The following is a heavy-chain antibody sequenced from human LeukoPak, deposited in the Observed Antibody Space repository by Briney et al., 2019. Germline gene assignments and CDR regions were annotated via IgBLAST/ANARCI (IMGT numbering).Heavy chain of an antibody. D-gene: IGHD6-13*01. Sequence: SQTLSLTCTVSVGSISSGGYYWRWIRQHPGKGLEWIGYIYYSVSTYYNPSLKSRVTISVDTSKNQFSLKLSSVAAAEPGVDYWSSDLAAEHYGMVVWGEGTTVTVSS. CDR3: SSDLAAEHYGMVV. CDR1: VGSISSGGYY. CDR2: IYYSVST. V-gene: IGHV4-31*03. J-gene: IGHJ6*04.